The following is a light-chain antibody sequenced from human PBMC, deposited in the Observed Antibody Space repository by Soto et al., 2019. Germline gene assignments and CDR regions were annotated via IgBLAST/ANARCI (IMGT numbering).Light chain of an antibody. CDR3: HQSGSSPQT. V-gene: IGKV3-11*01. J-gene: IGKJ4*01. CDR2: DTS. Sequence: DIVLTQSPATLSLSPGERATLSCRASQSVSSYLAWYQQRPGQAPRLLLYDTSKRATGIPARFSGSGSGTDFILTISSLEPEDFAVYYCHQSGSSPQTFGGGTKVEIK. CDR1: QSVSSY.